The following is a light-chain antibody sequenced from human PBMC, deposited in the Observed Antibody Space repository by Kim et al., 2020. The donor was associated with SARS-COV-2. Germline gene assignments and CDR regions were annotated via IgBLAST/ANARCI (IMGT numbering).Light chain of an antibody. CDR2: DAS. CDR1: QDISNY. CDR3: QHFDNLIT. V-gene: IGKV1-33*01. Sequence: SASVGDRVTITCQARQDISNYLNWYQQKPGKAPKLMIYDASNLETGVPSRCSGSGSGTDFTFTISSLQAEDIATYYCQHFDNLITFGQGTRLEIK. J-gene: IGKJ5*01.